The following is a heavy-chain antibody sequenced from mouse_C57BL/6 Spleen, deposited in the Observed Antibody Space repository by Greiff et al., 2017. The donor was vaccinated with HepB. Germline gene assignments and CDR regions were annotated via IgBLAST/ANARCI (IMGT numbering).Heavy chain of an antibody. CDR3: ARSRSYGSSYGYAMDY. D-gene: IGHD1-1*01. CDR1: GYTFTSYW. CDR2: IYPGSGST. V-gene: IGHV1-55*01. J-gene: IGHJ4*01. Sequence: QVQLQQPGAELVKPGASVKMSCKASGYTFTSYWITWVKQRPGQGLEWIGDIYPGSGSTNYNEKFKSKATLTVETSSSTAYMQLSSLTSEDSAVYYCARSRSYGSSYGYAMDYWGQGTSVTVSS.